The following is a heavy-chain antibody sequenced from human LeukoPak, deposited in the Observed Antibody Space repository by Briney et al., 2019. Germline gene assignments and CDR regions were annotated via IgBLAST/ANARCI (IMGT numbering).Heavy chain of an antibody. V-gene: IGHV6-1*01. D-gene: IGHD3-16*01. CDR1: GDTVSSNYVT. J-gene: IGHJ4*02. CDR2: TYFRSKWSN. Sequence: SQTLSLTCALSGDTVSSNYVTWNWIRQSPSRGLEWLGRTYFRSKWSNDYAVSVKSRITVNPDTSKNQLSLQLISVPPEDTAIYYCARVKGGIFDYWGQGTLVTVSS. CDR3: ARVKGGIFDY.